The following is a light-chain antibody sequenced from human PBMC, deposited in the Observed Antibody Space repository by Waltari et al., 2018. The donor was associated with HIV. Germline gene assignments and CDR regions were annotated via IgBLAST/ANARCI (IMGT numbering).Light chain of an antibody. Sequence: EIVLTQSPATLSLSPGKRATLSCRASQSVSSFLAWYQQKPGQAPRLLIYDASNRATGIPARFSGSGSGTDFTLTISSLEPEDFAVYYCQQRSNWPPWTFGQGTKVEIK. CDR3: QQRSNWPPWT. CDR1: QSVSSF. J-gene: IGKJ1*01. CDR2: DAS. V-gene: IGKV3-11*01.